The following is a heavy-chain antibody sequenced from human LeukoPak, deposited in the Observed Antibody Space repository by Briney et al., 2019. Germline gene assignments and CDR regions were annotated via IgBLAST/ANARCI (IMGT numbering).Heavy chain of an antibody. CDR1: GGSISSSSYY. CDR3: ARDRGHSPYQLLRHWFDP. V-gene: IGHV4-61*01. Sequence: PSETLSLTCTVSGGSISSSSYYWGWIRQPPGKGLEWIGYIYYSGSTNYNPSLKSRVTIPVDTSKNQFSLKLSSVTAADTAVYYCARDRGHSPYQLLRHWFDPWGQGTLVTVSS. D-gene: IGHD2-2*01. CDR2: IYYSGST. J-gene: IGHJ5*02.